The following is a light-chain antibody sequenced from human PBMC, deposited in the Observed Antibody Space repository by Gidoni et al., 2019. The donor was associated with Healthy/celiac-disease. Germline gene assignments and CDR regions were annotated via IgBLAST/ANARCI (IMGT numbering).Light chain of an antibody. CDR3: QQLRT. Sequence: DIKLTQSPSFLSASVVDRVNITCWASPGISSYLAWYQQTPGKAPKLLIYAASTLQSGVPSRFSGSGSGTDFTLTISSLQPEDFANYYCQQLRTFGQGTKVEIK. CDR1: PGISSY. CDR2: AAS. V-gene: IGKV1-9*01. J-gene: IGKJ1*01.